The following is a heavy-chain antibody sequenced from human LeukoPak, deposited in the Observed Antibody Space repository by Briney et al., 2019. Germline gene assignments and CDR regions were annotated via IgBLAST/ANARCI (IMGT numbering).Heavy chain of an antibody. CDR1: GFSFSHFG. CDR3: TNLYYGSENYDY. D-gene: IGHD3-10*01. Sequence: GGSLRLSCAASGFSFSHFGMHWVRQAPGKGLEWVAFIRFDGEDKNYADSVKGRFTISRDKSKNTLYLQMNSLRAEDTAVYYCTNLYYGSENYDYWGQGTLVTVSS. CDR2: IRFDGEDK. J-gene: IGHJ4*02. V-gene: IGHV3-30*02.